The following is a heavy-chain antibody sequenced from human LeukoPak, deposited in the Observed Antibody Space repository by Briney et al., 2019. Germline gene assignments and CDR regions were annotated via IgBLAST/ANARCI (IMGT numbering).Heavy chain of an antibody. J-gene: IGHJ3*02. CDR3: AKLGGNYGSGSYQAFDI. CDR1: GFTFSSYW. Sequence: GGSLRLSCAASGFTFSSYWMSWVRQAPGKGLEWVANIKQDGSEKYYVDSVKGRFTISRDSAKNSLYLQMNSLRAEDTAVYYCAKLGGNYGSGSYQAFDIWGQGTMVTVSS. CDR2: IKQDGSEK. V-gene: IGHV3-7*01. D-gene: IGHD3-10*01.